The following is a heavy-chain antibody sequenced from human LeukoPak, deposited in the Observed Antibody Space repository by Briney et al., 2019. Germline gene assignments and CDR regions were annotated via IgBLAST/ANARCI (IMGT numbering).Heavy chain of an antibody. CDR1: GFTVSSNY. D-gene: IGHD5-18*01. J-gene: IGHJ4*02. V-gene: IGHV3-53*01. Sequence: GGSLRLYCAASGFTVSSNYMSWVRQAPGKGLEGVSIIYDGGRTYYADSVKGRVTSSRDNSKNTLYLQMNSLRAEDTAVYYCARGVRGYSHGSRFDYWGQGTLVTVSS. CDR3: ARGVRGYSHGSRFDY. CDR2: IYDGGRT.